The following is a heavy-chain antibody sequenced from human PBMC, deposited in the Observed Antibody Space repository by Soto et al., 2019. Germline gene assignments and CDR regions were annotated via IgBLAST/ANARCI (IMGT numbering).Heavy chain of an antibody. J-gene: IGHJ4*02. V-gene: IGHV2-5*01. CDR1: GFSLSSSGAS. CDR2: LYWNSIE. D-gene: IGHD3-10*01. CDR3: AHGDPLDFHY. Sequence: QITLKESGPTLVKPTQTLTLTCTFSGFSLSSSGASVGWIRQPPGKALEWLALLYWNSIERYSPSLKSRLTVFKDASKSQVVLTMTNMDPVDTATYFCAHGDPLDFHYWGQGTLVTVSP.